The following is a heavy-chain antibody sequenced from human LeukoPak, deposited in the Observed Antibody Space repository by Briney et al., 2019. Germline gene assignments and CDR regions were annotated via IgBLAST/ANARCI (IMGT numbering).Heavy chain of an antibody. D-gene: IGHD6-13*01. CDR1: GFTFSSNW. J-gene: IGHJ4*02. V-gene: IGHV3-7*01. CDR2: IKGDGSER. Sequence: GGSLRLSCAASGFTFSSNWMSWVRQAPGKGLEWVANIKGDGSERYYGDSVKGRFTISRDNAKNSLFLQMNSLRAEDTAVYYCARVRKQLVPDYWGQGTLVTVSS. CDR3: ARVRKQLVPDY.